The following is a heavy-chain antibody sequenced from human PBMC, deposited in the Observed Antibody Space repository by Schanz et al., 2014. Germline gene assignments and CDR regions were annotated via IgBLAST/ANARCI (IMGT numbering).Heavy chain of an antibody. CDR1: EFTFSTDA. V-gene: IGHV3-23*04. CDR2: ISGSGGST. CDR3: AKSLESCPGGRCSRGYFDY. D-gene: IGHD2-8*02. J-gene: IGHJ4*02. Sequence: EVELVESGGGLVKPGGSLRLSCAASEFTFSTDAMSWVRQAPGKGLEWLSVISGSGGSTYYADSVKGRFTISRDNFKGALYLQMSSLRAEDTAVYYCAKSLESCPGGRCSRGYFDYWGQGTLVTVSS.